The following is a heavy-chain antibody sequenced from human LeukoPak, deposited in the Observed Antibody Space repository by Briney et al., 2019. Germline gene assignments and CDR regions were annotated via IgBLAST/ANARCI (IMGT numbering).Heavy chain of an antibody. CDR1: GGSISSSSYY. Sequence: SETLSLTCTVSGGSISSSSYYWGWIRQPPGKGLEWIGSIYYSGSTYYNSSLKSRVTISVDKSKNQFSLKLSSVTAADTAVYYCARASHDYGDYSHFDYWGQGTLVTVSS. CDR2: IYYSGST. CDR3: ARASHDYGDYSHFDY. V-gene: IGHV4-39*07. J-gene: IGHJ4*02. D-gene: IGHD4-17*01.